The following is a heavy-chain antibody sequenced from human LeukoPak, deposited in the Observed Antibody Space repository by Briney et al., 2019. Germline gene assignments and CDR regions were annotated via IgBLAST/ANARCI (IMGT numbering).Heavy chain of an antibody. CDR3: ARDLAAGTGNWLDP. Sequence: GGSLRLSCEASELPFNAYSMNWVRQAPGKGLEWVSSISSSSYYTYYADSVKGRFTISRDNTKNSLYLQMNSLRVEDTAVYYCARDLAAGTGNWLDPRGQGTLVTVSS. CDR2: ISSSSYYT. J-gene: IGHJ5*02. CDR1: ELPFNAYS. D-gene: IGHD6-13*01. V-gene: IGHV3-21*01.